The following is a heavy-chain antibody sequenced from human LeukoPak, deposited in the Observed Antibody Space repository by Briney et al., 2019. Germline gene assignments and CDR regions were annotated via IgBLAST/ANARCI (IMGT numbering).Heavy chain of an antibody. V-gene: IGHV1-69*04. J-gene: IGHJ4*02. Sequence: GASVKVSCKASGGTFSSYAISWVRQAPGQGLEWMGRIIPILGIANYAQKFQGRVTITADKPTSTAYMELSSLRSEDTAVYYCARMPLGYCSGGSCYYFDYWGQGTLVTVSS. CDR3: ARMPLGYCSGGSCYYFDY. CDR2: IIPILGIA. D-gene: IGHD2-15*01. CDR1: GGTFSSYA.